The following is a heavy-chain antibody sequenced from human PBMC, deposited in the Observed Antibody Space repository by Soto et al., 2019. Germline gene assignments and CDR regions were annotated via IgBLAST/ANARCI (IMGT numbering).Heavy chain of an antibody. CDR2: ISGSGGST. J-gene: IGHJ6*02. D-gene: IGHD1-26*01. CDR3: AKAGGSYYYLYGMDV. Sequence: GGSLRLSCAASGFTFSSYAMSWVRQAPGKGLEWVSAISGSGGSTYYADSVKGRFTISRDNSKNTLYLQMNSLRAEDTAVYYCAKAGGSYYYLYGMDVWGQGTTVTVSS. V-gene: IGHV3-23*01. CDR1: GFTFSSYA.